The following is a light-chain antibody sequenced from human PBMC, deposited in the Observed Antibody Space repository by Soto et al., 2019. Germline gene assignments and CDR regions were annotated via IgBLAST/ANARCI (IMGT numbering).Light chain of an antibody. Sequence: QSVVTQPTSVSGAPRQRVTISCSGGRSNIGSNAVNWYQQFPGKAPKLLIYYDDLLPSGVSDRFSGSKSGTSASLAISGLQSDDEADYYCAAWDDRLNGVVFGGGTKLTVL. CDR2: YDD. CDR3: AAWDDRLNGVV. J-gene: IGLJ3*02. V-gene: IGLV1-36*01. CDR1: RSNIGSNA.